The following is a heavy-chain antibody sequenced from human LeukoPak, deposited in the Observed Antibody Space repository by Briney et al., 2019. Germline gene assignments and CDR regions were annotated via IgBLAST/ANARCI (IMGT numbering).Heavy chain of an antibody. CDR1: GGSISSYY. Sequence: SETLSLTCTVSGGSISSYYWSWIRQPPGKGLEWIGYIYYSGSTNYNPSLKSRVTISVDTSKNQFSLKLSSVTAADTAVYYCARDGAGAFDIWGQGTMVTVTS. CDR2: IYYSGST. CDR3: ARDGAGAFDI. D-gene: IGHD1-14*01. J-gene: IGHJ3*02. V-gene: IGHV4-59*01.